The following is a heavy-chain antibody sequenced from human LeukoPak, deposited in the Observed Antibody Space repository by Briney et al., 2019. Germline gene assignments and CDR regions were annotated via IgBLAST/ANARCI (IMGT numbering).Heavy chain of an antibody. CDR3: ARDPDYYDSSGRLGFDY. CDR2: INPSGGST. D-gene: IGHD3-22*01. Sequence: ASVKVSCKASGYTFTSYYMHWVRQAPGQGLEWMGMINPSGGSTSYAQKFQGRVTMTRDTSTSTVYMELSSLRSEDTAVYYCARDPDYYDSSGRLGFDYWGQGTLVTVSS. J-gene: IGHJ4*02. V-gene: IGHV1-46*01. CDR1: GYTFTSYY.